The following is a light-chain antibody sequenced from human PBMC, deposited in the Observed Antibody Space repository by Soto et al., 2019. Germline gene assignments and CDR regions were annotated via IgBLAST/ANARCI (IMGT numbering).Light chain of an antibody. CDR3: QLYSARPPDDT. CDR2: GAS. J-gene: IGKJ2*01. CDR1: QSVSRN. Sequence: EIVVPQSPATLSVSTGERATLSCRASQSVSRNLAWYPQKPGQAPRLLIYGASNSATGIPARFRGSGSGSDLTLTISSLQSEDFAVYYCQLYSARPPDDTFGQGTKLEIK. V-gene: IGKV3-15*01.